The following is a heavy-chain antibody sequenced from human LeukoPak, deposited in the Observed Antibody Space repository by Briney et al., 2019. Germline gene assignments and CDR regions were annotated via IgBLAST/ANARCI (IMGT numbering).Heavy chain of an antibody. Sequence: ASVKVSCKASGYTFSGYYMHWVRQAPGQGLEWMGWINPKSGGTNYAQKFQGRVTMTTDTSTSTAYMELRSLRSDDTAVYYCARGVSFDYWGQGTLVTVSS. CDR1: GYTFSGYY. J-gene: IGHJ4*02. V-gene: IGHV1-2*02. CDR2: INPKSGGT. CDR3: ARGVSFDY.